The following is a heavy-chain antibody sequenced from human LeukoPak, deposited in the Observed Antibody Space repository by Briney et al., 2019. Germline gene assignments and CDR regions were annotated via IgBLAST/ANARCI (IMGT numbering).Heavy chain of an antibody. CDR1: GGSISSSSYY. CDR2: IYYSGST. D-gene: IGHD3-10*01. J-gene: IGHJ4*02. Sequence: SETLSLTCTVSGGSISSSSYYWVWIRQPPGKGLGWIGSIYYSGSTYYNPSLKSRVTISVDTSKNQFSLKLSSVTAADTAVYYCARVGGSGKYYWGQGTLVTVSS. V-gene: IGHV4-39*07. CDR3: ARVGGSGKYY.